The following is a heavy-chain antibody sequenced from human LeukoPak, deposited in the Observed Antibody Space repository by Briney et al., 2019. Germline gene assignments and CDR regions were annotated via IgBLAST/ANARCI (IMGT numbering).Heavy chain of an antibody. CDR2: TNAATGNT. CDR3: ARVVVDRSFNY. Sequence: ASVKVSCKASGYTFTSYAMHWVRQAPGQRLEWMGWTNAATGNTKYSQKFQGRVTITRDTSASTAYMELSSLRSEDTAVYYCARVVVDRSFNYWGQGTLVTVSS. D-gene: IGHD2-21*01. V-gene: IGHV1-3*01. CDR1: GYTFTSYA. J-gene: IGHJ4*02.